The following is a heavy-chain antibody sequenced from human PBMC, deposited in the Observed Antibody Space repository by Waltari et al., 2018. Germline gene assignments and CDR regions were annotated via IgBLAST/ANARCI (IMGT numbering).Heavy chain of an antibody. Sequence: EVQLVESGGGLVQPGGSLRLSCAASGFTFSSYWMSWVRQAPGKGLEWVANIKQDGSEKYDVDSVKGRFTISRDNAKNSLYLQMNSLRVEDTAVYYCARANSGWFNWFDPWGQGTLVTVSS. V-gene: IGHV3-7*01. CDR1: GFTFSSYW. CDR2: IKQDGSEK. J-gene: IGHJ5*02. D-gene: IGHD6-19*01. CDR3: ARANSGWFNWFDP.